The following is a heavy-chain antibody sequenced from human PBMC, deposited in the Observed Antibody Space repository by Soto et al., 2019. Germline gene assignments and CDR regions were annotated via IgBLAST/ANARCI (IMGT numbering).Heavy chain of an antibody. V-gene: IGHV4-59*01. CDR2: IYYSGST. CDR3: ASQDIVLMVYAD. J-gene: IGHJ1*01. Sequence: PSETLCLTCTVSGGSISSYYWSWIRQPPGKGLEWIGYIYYSGSTNYNPSLKSRVTISVDTSKNQFSLKLSSVTAADTAVYYCASQDIVLMVYADWGQGTLVTVSS. CDR1: GGSISSYY. D-gene: IGHD2-8*01.